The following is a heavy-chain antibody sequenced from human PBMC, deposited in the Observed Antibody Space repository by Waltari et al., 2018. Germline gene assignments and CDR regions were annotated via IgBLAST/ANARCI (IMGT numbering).Heavy chain of an antibody. CDR2: ISYTGAT. D-gene: IGHD5-12*01. Sequence: QLQLQESGPGLVKPSETLSLSCSVTGGSISTKSHFWGWIPQPPGQGLQWIGTISYTGATYYSPSLKSRVTLSRDTSKNQLSLKLGSVTAADTAMYYCATYIGASVGTAAFDVWGQGTMVTVS. V-gene: IGHV4-39*01. CDR3: ATYIGASVGTAAFDV. CDR1: GGSISTKSHF. J-gene: IGHJ3*01.